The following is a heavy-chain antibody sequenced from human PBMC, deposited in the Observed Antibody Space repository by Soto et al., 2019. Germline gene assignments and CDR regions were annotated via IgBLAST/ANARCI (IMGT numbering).Heavy chain of an antibody. J-gene: IGHJ4*02. CDR2: MNPNSGNT. Sequence: QVQLVQSGAEVKKPGASVKVSCKASGYTFSTWDIDWVRLATGQGLEWMGSMNPNSGNTEYAQKFQGRVTMTRDTSKSTFYMELSSLRSEDTAIYYCARTMGGIAAAGNDYWGQGTLVTVSS. V-gene: IGHV1-8*01. CDR3: ARTMGGIAAAGNDY. CDR1: GYTFSTWD. D-gene: IGHD6-13*01.